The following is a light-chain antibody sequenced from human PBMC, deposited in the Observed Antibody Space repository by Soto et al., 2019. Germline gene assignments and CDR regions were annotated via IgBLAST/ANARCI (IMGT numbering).Light chain of an antibody. CDR2: KAS. Sequence: DLPMTQSPSTLSGSVGDRVTITCRASQTISSWLAWYQQKPGKAPKLLIYKASTLKSGVPSRFSGSRSGTEFTLTISRLQPDDFATYHCQHYNSYSEAFGQGTKVELK. J-gene: IGKJ1*01. V-gene: IGKV1-5*03. CDR1: QTISSW. CDR3: QHYNSYSEA.